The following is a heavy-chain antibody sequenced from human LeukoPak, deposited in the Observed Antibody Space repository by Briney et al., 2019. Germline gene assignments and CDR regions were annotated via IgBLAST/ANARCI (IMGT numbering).Heavy chain of an antibody. J-gene: IGHJ4*02. CDR2: ISSSSNDI. CDR1: GFTFSSFE. Sequence: PGGSLRLSCAASGFTFSSFEMNWVRQAPGKGLEWVSSISSSSNDIYYADSVKGRFTISRDNAKNSLYMQMNSLRAEDTALYYCARALGYDYVWGSFDYWGQGTLVTVSS. V-gene: IGHV3-21*01. D-gene: IGHD3-16*01. CDR3: ARALGYDYVWGSFDY.